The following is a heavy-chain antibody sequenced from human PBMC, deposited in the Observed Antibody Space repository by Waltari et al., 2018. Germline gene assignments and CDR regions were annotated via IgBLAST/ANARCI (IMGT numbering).Heavy chain of an antibody. CDR3: ARGLVVAATPGHFDY. CDR2: IYTSGST. D-gene: IGHD2-15*01. J-gene: IGHJ4*02. CDR1: GGSFSGYY. Sequence: QVQLQQWGAGLLKPSETLSLTCAVYGGSFSGYYWSWIRQPPGKGLEWIGYIYTSGSTNNNPSRKSRETREVDTYKNQCTLKLRYGTAGDTAVDDCARGLVVAATPGHFDYWGQGTMVTVSS. V-gene: IGHV4-34*11.